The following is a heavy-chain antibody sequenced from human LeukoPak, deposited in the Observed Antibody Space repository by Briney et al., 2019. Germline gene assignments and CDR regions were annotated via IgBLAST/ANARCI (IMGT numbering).Heavy chain of an antibody. D-gene: IGHD6-19*01. J-gene: IGHJ2*01. CDR1: GFTFDDYA. CDR3: AKDYKRRGSGGGYFDL. Sequence: GGSLRLSCAASGFTFDDYAKHWVRQAPGKGLEWVSGISWNSGSIGYADSVKGRFTISRDNAKNSLYLQMNSLRAEDMALYYCAKDYKRRGSGGGYFDLWGRGTLVTVSS. V-gene: IGHV3-9*03. CDR2: ISWNSGSI.